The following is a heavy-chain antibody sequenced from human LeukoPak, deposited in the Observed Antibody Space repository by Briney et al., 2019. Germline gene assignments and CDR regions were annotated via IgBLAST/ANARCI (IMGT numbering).Heavy chain of an antibody. CDR2: IYYSGST. J-gene: IGHJ5*02. D-gene: IGHD6-19*01. V-gene: IGHV4-30-4*01. CDR3: ARDGSGWYEEGYGWFDP. CDR1: YGSITDTNY. Sequence: SETLSLTCGVSYGSITDTNYWTWVRQPPGKGLEWIGYIYYSGSTYYNPSLKSRVTISVDTSKNQFSLKLSSVTAADTAVYYCARDGSGWYEEGYGWFDPWGQGTLVTVSS.